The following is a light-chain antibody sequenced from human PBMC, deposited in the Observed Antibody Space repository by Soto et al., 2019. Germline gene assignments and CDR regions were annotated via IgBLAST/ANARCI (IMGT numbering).Light chain of an antibody. Sequence: IVLTQSPCTLSLSPGERATLSCRASQSVSSSYLAWYQQKPGQAPRLLMYGASSRATGIPDRISGRGSGTDFTLTISRLEPEDFAVYYCHQYGSSPATFGQGTKVDIK. CDR2: GAS. J-gene: IGKJ1*01. CDR3: HQYGSSPAT. CDR1: QSVSSSY. V-gene: IGKV3-20*01.